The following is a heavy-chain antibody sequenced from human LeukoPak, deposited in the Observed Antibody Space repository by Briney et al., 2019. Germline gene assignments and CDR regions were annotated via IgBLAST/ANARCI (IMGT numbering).Heavy chain of an antibody. CDR1: GYTFTSYD. V-gene: IGHV1-8*01. J-gene: IGHJ4*02. CDR2: MNPNSGNT. CDR3: ARGRRQYYDSSGYYFDY. D-gene: IGHD3-22*01. Sequence: ASVKVSCKASGYTFTSYDINWVRQAPGQGLEWMGWMNPNSGNTDYAQKFQGRVTMTRNTSISTAYMELSSLRSEDTAVYYCARGRRQYYDSSGYYFDYWGQGTLVTVSS.